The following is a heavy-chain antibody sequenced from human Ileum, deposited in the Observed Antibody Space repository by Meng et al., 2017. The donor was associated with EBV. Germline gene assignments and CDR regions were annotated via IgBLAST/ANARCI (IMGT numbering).Heavy chain of an antibody. V-gene: IGHV3-13*01. CDR1: GFTFSPDC. CDR3: ARSRGVLTQPFDY. Sequence: VVLGAAVGGLGQPGVSLRLSCVASGFTFSPDCMPWVRPAAGKVLEWGAGIGTHGDTYYPGSVKGRFTISREDAKNSLFLQMNSLRPGDTAVYFCARSRGVLTQPFDYWGQGILVTVSS. CDR2: IGTHGDT. J-gene: IGHJ4*02. D-gene: IGHD3-10*01.